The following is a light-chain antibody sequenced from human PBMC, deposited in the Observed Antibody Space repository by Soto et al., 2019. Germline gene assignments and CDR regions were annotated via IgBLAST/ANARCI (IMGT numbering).Light chain of an antibody. CDR1: SSDVGGYNS. J-gene: IGLJ1*01. CDR2: QVT. V-gene: IGLV2-8*01. CDR3: SSYTDSTNYV. Sequence: ALTQPPSASGSPGQSVTISCTGTSSDVGGYNSVSWYQQHPGKAPKLMIYQVTNRPSGVSNRFSGSKSGNTASLTISGLQAEDEADYYCSSYTDSTNYVFGTGTKVTVL.